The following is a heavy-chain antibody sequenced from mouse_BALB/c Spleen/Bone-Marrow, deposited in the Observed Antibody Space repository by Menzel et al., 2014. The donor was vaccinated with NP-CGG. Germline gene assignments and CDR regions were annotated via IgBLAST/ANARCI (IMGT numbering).Heavy chain of an antibody. CDR3: GREAGSGGWFPN. Sequence: VKLVESGAELARPGASVKMSCKASGYTFTSYTIQWVKRRPGQGLEWVGYIVPSSGYTEYNQKLKDKTTLTADKSSSTGYMQLRRVASAGSAVYCCGREAGSGGWFPNWGGGTLVSVSA. CDR1: GYTFTSYT. J-gene: IGHJ3*01. D-gene: IGHD1-3*01. CDR2: IVPSSGYT. V-gene: IGHV1-4*02.